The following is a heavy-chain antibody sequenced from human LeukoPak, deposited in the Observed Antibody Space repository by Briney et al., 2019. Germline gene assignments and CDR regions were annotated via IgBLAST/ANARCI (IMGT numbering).Heavy chain of an antibody. CDR3: ATGRSRGWSYAFDI. V-gene: IGHV3-13*01. Sequence: PGGSLRLSCAASGLTFSSHDMHWVRRVTGKGLEWVSAIGTLADTFYSDSVKGRFTISRENAKNSFYLQMNGLRAGDTAVYYCATGRSRGWSYAFDIWGRGTVVTVSS. CDR2: IGTLADT. D-gene: IGHD6-19*01. J-gene: IGHJ3*02. CDR1: GLTFSSHD.